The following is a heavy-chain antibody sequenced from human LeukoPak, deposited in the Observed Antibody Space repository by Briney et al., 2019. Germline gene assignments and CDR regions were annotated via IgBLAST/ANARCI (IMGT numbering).Heavy chain of an antibody. CDR1: GGSIRVYY. CDR3: ARAGPGGPFDY. V-gene: IGHV4-59*08. Sequence: SGTLSLTCTVSGGSIRVYYWSWFRQPPGKALEWIGYVSNIGSTKYNPSLRSRVTISGDTSRNQFSLKLSSVTAADTAVYYCARAGPGGPFDYWGQGTQVTVSS. J-gene: IGHJ4*02. D-gene: IGHD2-8*02. CDR2: VSNIGST.